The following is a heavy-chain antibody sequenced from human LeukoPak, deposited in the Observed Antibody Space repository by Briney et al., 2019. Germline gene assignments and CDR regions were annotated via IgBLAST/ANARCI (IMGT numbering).Heavy chain of an antibody. J-gene: IGHJ3*02. CDR2: ITSNINTI. Sequence: GGSLRLSCAASGFTFSTYNMNWVRQAPGKGLEWLAYITSNINTIYYADSVKGRFTISRDNAKNSLYLQMNSLRAEDTAVYFCASAGIDRWELLTHAFDIWGQGTKVTVSS. CDR1: GFTFSTYN. V-gene: IGHV3-48*04. D-gene: IGHD4-23*01. CDR3: ASAGIDRWELLTHAFDI.